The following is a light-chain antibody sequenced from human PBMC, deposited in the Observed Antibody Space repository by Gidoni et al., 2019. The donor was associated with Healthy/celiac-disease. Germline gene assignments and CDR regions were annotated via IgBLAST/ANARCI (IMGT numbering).Light chain of an antibody. CDR1: QSVSSSY. V-gene: IGKV3-20*01. Sequence: EIVLTQSPGTLSLSPGERATLSCRASQSVSSSYLALYQQKPGQAPRLLIYGASSRATGIPDRFSGSGSGTDFTLTISRLEPEDFAVYYCQQYDSSPPGFTFGPGTKVDIK. CDR2: GAS. J-gene: IGKJ3*01. CDR3: QQYDSSPPGFT.